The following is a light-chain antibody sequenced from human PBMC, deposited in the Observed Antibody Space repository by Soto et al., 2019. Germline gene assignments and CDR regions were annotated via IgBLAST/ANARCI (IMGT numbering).Light chain of an antibody. CDR3: CSYAGSYTWV. Sequence: QSALTQPRSVSGSPGQSVTISCTGTSSDCGDYNYVSWYQQHPGKAPKLMIYDVSKRPSGVPDRFSGSKSGNTASLTISGLQAEDEADYYCCSYAGSYTWVFGGGTKLTVL. CDR2: DVS. V-gene: IGLV2-11*01. CDR1: SSDCGDYNY. J-gene: IGLJ3*02.